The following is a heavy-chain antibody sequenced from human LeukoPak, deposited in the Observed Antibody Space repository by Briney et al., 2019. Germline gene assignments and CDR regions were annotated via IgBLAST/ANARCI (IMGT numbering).Heavy chain of an antibody. CDR1: GGSISSSSYY. J-gene: IGHJ4*02. D-gene: IGHD4-17*01. V-gene: IGHV4-39*01. CDR2: IYYSGST. Sequence: SETLSLTCTVSGGSISSSSYYWGWIRQPPGKGLEWIGSIYYSGSTYYNPSLKSRVTISVDTSKNRFSLKLSSVTAADTAVYYCARQPTVPDYWGQGTLVTVSS. CDR3: ARQPTVPDY.